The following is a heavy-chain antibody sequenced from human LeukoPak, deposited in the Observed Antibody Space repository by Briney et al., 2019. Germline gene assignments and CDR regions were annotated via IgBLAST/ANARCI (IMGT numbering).Heavy chain of an antibody. J-gene: IGHJ5*01. Sequence: PGGSLRLSCAASGFTFSSYTMNWVRQAPGKGLEWVSSISSSSSYIYFPDSVKGRFTISRDNAKNSLYLQMNSLRAEDTAVYFCARKRYSSTSYIEGWYDSWGQGTLVTVSS. CDR2: ISSSSSYI. CDR3: ARKRYSSTSYIEGWYDS. CDR1: GFTFSSYT. D-gene: IGHD2-2*01. V-gene: IGHV3-21*04.